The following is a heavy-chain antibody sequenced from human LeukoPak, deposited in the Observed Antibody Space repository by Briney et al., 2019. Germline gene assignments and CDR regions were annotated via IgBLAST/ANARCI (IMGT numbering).Heavy chain of an antibody. J-gene: IGHJ4*02. Sequence: PGGSLRLSCAASGFTVSSNYMSWVRQAPGKGLEWVSVIYSGGSTYYADSVKGRFTISRDNSKNTLYLQMNSLRAEDTAVYYCARGPLDVGRIAARRSGDYWGQGTLVTVSS. D-gene: IGHD6-6*01. V-gene: IGHV3-66*01. CDR1: GFTVSSNY. CDR3: ARGPLDVGRIAARRSGDY. CDR2: IYSGGST.